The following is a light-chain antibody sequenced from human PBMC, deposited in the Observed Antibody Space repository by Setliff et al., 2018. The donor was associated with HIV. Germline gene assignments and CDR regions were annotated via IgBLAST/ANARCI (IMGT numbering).Light chain of an antibody. CDR2: VEVGGTY. CDR3: ETWDSNTLV. CDR1: GRHRYLI. V-gene: IGLV4-60*03. J-gene: IGLJ3*02. Sequence: QPVLTQSSSASASLGSSVKLTCTLSGRHRYLIVTWLQQRPGTAPRFLMKVEVGGTYTKAGGVPDRFSGSSSGAERHLTISNLQSEDEADYYCETWDSNTLVFAGGTKVTVL.